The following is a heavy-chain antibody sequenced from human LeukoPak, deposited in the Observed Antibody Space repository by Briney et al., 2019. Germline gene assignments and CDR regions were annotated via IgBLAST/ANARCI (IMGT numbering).Heavy chain of an antibody. D-gene: IGHD6-19*01. CDR2: IGPSGSPI. V-gene: IGHV3-48*03. CDR3: ARDRSVDGTV. J-gene: IGHJ4*02. CDR1: GFTFSASE. Sequence: PGGSLRLSCAASGFTFSASEMKWVRQAPGKGLEWLSYIGPSGSPIYYADSVRGRFTISRDSAKNSLYLQMDSLRVEDTAMYYCARDRSVDGTVWGQGTLVTVSS.